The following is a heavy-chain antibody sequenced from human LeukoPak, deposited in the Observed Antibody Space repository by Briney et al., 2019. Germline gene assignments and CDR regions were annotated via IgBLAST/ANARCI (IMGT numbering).Heavy chain of an antibody. J-gene: IGHJ4*02. CDR1: GYTFTGYY. V-gene: IGHV1-2*02. Sequence: ASVKVSCKASGYTFTGYYMHWVRQAPGQGLEWMGWINPNSGDTNYAQKFQGRVTMTRDTSISTAYMELSSLRSEDTAVYYCARGRLRFLEWLSPFDYWGQGTLVTVSS. D-gene: IGHD3-3*01. CDR3: ARGRLRFLEWLSPFDY. CDR2: INPNSGDT.